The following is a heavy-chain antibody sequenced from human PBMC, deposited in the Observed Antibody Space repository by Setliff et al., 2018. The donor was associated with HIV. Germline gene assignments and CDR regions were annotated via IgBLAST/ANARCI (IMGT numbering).Heavy chain of an antibody. CDR2: ISANNGNT. CDR3: ARRGYSYDTSGYYYYFDY. Sequence: ASVKVSCKTSGYTFTKYGITWVRQAPGQGLEWMGWISANNGNTNYAQKFQGRVTLTTDTSTRTAYMELGNLRSDDTAVYYCARRGYSYDTSGYYYYFDYWGQGTLVTVSS. CDR1: GYTFTKYG. J-gene: IGHJ4*02. V-gene: IGHV1-18*01. D-gene: IGHD3-22*01.